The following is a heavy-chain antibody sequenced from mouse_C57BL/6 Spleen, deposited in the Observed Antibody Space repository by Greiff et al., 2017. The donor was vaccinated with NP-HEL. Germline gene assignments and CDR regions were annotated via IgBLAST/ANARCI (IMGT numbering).Heavy chain of an antibody. CDR3: AKLLRYPYYFDY. CDR2: INPNNGGT. Sequence: EVQLQQSGPELVKPGASVKISCKASGYTFTDYYMNWVKQSHGKSLEWIGDINPNNGGTSYNQKFKGKATLTVDKSSSTAYMELRSLTSEDSAVYYWAKLLRYPYYFDYWGQGTTLTVSS. D-gene: IGHD1-1*01. V-gene: IGHV1-26*01. CDR1: GYTFTDYY. J-gene: IGHJ2*01.